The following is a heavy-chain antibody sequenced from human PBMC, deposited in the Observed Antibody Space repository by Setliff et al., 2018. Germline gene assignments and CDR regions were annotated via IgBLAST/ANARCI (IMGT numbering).Heavy chain of an antibody. CDR1: GDSISSGSYY. CDR3: ARVADGSGSFYLGFDY. D-gene: IGHD3-10*01. CDR2: IFHSGST. J-gene: IGHJ4*02. V-gene: IGHV4-31*03. Sequence: SETLSLTCTVSGDSISSGSYYWNWIRQNPAKGLEWLGYIFHSGSTHYNSSLKSRITISIDTSKNHFSLELNSVTAADSAVYYCARVADGSGSFYLGFDYWGQGILVTVSS.